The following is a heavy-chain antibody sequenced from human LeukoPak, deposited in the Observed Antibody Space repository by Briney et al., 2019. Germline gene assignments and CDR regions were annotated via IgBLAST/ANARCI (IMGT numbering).Heavy chain of an antibody. V-gene: IGHV3-48*03. CDR2: ISSSGSDI. D-gene: IGHD6-6*01. J-gene: IGHJ3*02. CDR1: GFTFSNYE. Sequence: QPGGSLRLSCAASGFTFSNYEMHWVRQAPGKGLEWVSYISSSGSDIYYADSVKGRFTISRDNAKNSLYLQMNSLRAEDTAVYYCARDRGPHSSSPNSGAFDIWGQGTMVTVSS. CDR3: ARDRGPHSSSPNSGAFDI.